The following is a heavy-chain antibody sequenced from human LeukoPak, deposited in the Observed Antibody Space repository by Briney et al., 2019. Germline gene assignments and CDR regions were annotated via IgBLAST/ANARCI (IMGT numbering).Heavy chain of an antibody. CDR2: IYYSGST. J-gene: IGHJ4*02. V-gene: IGHV4-59*01. CDR1: GGSICSYY. Sequence: SETLSLTCSVSGGSICSYYWSWIRQPPGKGLEWIGYIYYSGSTNYNPSLKSRVTISVDTSKNQFSLKLSSVTAADTAVYYCARVFDTSGYFYAFDYWGQGTLVTVSS. CDR3: ARVFDTSGYFYAFDY. D-gene: IGHD3-22*01.